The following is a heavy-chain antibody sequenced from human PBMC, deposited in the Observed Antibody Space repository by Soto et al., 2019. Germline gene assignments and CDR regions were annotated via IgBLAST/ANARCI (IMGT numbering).Heavy chain of an antibody. D-gene: IGHD3-3*01. CDR3: ARDPGLNDFWSGAYFDY. Sequence: ASVKVSCKASGYTFTVYYMHWVRQAPGQGLEWMGWINPNSGGTNYAQKFQGWVTMTRDTSISTAYMELSRLRSDDTAVYYCARDPGLNDFWSGAYFDYWGQGTLVTVSS. CDR1: GYTFTVYY. J-gene: IGHJ4*02. CDR2: INPNSGGT. V-gene: IGHV1-2*04.